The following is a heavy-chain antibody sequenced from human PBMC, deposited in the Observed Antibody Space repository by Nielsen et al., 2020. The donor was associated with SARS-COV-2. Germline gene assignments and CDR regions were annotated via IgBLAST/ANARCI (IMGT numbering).Heavy chain of an antibody. D-gene: IGHD6-13*01. J-gene: IGHJ5*02. CDR1: GFTFDDYA. CDR3: ATGPGQLVLGWFDP. Sequence: GGSLRLSCAASGFTFDDYAIHWVRQAPGKGLEWVSGISWNSGSIGYADSVKGRFTISRDNAKNSLYLQMNSLRSEDTAVYYCATGPGQLVLGWFDPWGQGTLVTVSS. V-gene: IGHV3-9*01. CDR2: ISWNSGSI.